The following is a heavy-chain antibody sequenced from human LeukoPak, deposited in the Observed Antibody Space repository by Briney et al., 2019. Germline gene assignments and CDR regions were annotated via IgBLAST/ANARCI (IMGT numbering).Heavy chain of an antibody. V-gene: IGHV3-9*01. CDR2: ISWNSGSI. D-gene: IGHD3-22*01. J-gene: IGHJ4*02. CDR3: ARDETYDYESNGYLDF. Sequence: GGSLRLSCAASGFTFDDYAMHWVRQAPGKGLEWVSGISWNSGSIGYADSVKGRFTISRDNAKNSLYLQMNSLRAEDTAIYYCARDETYDYESNGYLDFWGQGTVVTVSS. CDR1: GFTFDDYA.